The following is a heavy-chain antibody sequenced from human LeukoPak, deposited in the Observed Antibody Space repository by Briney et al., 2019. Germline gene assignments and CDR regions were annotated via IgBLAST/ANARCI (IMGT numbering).Heavy chain of an antibody. CDR1: GFTFSTFA. D-gene: IGHD2-15*01. CDR2: IFPSSDEI. J-gene: IGHJ4*02. CDR3: ARRAGEYSHPYDY. Sequence: GGSLRLSCAASGFTFSTFAMIWVRQPPGKGLEWVSSIFPSSDEIHYADSVRGRFTISRDNSKSTLSLQMNSLGAEDTAIYYCARRAGEYSHPYDYWGQGTLVTVSS. V-gene: IGHV3-23*01.